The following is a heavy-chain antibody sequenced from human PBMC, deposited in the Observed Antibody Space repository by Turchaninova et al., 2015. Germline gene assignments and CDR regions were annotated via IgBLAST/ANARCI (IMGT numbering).Heavy chain of an antibody. CDR1: GFTFSNYW. CDR3: AKAMHV. CDR2: INQDASEL. Sequence: EEQVVQSGGDLVQPGESLRLSCAASGFTFSNYWFNWVRHVPGKGLEWVATINQDASELYYVDPLKGRFTISRDNAKNSVYLQMNSLRAEDTAVYYCAKAMHVWGGGTTVTVSS. V-gene: IGHV3-7*01. J-gene: IGHJ6*03.